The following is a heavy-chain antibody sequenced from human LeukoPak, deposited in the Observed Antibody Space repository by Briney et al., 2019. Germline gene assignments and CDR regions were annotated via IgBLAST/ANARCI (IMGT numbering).Heavy chain of an antibody. CDR3: AKARGYSSSSENNWFDP. CDR1: GFTFSNYG. V-gene: IGHV3-23*01. CDR2: ISGSGDST. Sequence: PGRSLRLSCIASGFTFSNYGMHWVRQVPGKGLEWVSAISGSGDSTYYGDSVKGRFTISRDNSKSTLYLQMNSLRAEDTALYYCAKARGYSSSSENNWFDPWGQGTLVTVSS. D-gene: IGHD6-6*01. J-gene: IGHJ5*02.